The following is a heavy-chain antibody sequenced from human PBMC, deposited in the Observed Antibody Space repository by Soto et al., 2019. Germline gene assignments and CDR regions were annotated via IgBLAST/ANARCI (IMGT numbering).Heavy chain of an antibody. CDR3: ARTTAVPNTLRSRHFFDY. V-gene: IGHV4-61*01. CDR1: GGSVSDKTYY. CDR2: VYYSGTT. D-gene: IGHD4-17*01. Sequence: SETLSLTCSVSGGSVSDKTYYWIWIRHPPGKRLEWIGYVYYSGTTNYNPSLKSRVTISVDLSKNRFSLRLSSVTTADTALYYCARTTAVPNTLRSRHFFDYWGQGTLVTVS. J-gene: IGHJ4*02.